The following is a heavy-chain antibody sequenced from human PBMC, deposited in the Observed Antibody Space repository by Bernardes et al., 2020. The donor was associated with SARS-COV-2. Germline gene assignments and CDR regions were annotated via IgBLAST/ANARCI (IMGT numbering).Heavy chain of an antibody. Sequence: GGSLRLSCAASGFTFSRTAMTWVRQAPGRGLEWLSGISGSGGSTYYADSVKGRFTISRNNSKDTLYLEMNSLKAEDTAIYYCAKCIQGSYAMDVWGQGTTVTVS. J-gene: IGHJ6*02. CDR3: AKCIQGSYAMDV. V-gene: IGHV3-23*01. CDR1: GFTFSRTA. D-gene: IGHD5-18*01. CDR2: ISGSGGST.